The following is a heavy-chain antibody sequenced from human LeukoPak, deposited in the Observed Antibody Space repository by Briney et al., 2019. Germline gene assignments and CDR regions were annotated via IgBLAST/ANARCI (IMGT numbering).Heavy chain of an antibody. CDR1: GFTFSSYA. J-gene: IGHJ6*02. Sequence: GRSLRLSCAASGFTFSSYAMHWVRQAPGKGLEWVAVISYDGSNKYYADSVKGRFTISRDNSKNTLYLQMNSLRAEDTAVYYCAKDTVAGRDYYYGIDVWGQGTTVAVSS. D-gene: IGHD2-8*02. CDR2: ISYDGSNK. CDR3: AKDTVAGRDYYYGIDV. V-gene: IGHV3-30-3*01.